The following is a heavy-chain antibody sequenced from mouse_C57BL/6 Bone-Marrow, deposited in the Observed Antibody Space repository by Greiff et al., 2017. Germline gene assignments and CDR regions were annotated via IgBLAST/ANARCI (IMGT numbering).Heavy chain of an antibody. CDR1: GFTFNTYA. CDR2: IRSKSSKYAT. J-gene: IGHJ4*01. V-gene: IGHV10-3*01. CDR3: VRAGRYGAMDY. Sequence: EVQGVESGGGLVQPTGSLKLPCAASGFTFNTYALHWVRQAPGKGLEWVARIRSKSSKYATYSAVSMKNSITISRDDSQSMLYLQMNNLKTDDTTMYYCVRAGRYGAMDYWGQGTSVTVSS. D-gene: IGHD2-10*02.